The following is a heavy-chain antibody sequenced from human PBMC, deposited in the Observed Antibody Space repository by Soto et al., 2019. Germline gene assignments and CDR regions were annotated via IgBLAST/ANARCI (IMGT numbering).Heavy chain of an antibody. CDR3: ARDLFPIVVVPAGGYFWFDP. D-gene: IGHD2-2*01. Sequence: ASVKVSCKASGYTFTSYAMHWVRQAPGQRLEWMGWINAGNGNTKYSQKFQGRVTITRDTSASTAYMELSSLRSEDTAVYYCARDLFPIVVVPAGGYFWFDPWGQGTLVTVSS. CDR1: GYTFTSYA. J-gene: IGHJ5*02. CDR2: INAGNGNT. V-gene: IGHV1-3*01.